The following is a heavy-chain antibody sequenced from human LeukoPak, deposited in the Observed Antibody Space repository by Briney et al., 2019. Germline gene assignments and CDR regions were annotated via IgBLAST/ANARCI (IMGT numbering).Heavy chain of an antibody. Sequence: SETLSLTCTVSGGSISSYYWSWIRQPPGKGLEWIGYIYYSLSTNYNPSLKSRVTISVDTSKNQFSLKLSSVTAADTAVYYCARAYVDIVATIIFDYWGQGTLVTVSS. CDR3: ARAYVDIVATIIFDY. D-gene: IGHD5-12*01. CDR1: GGSISSYY. J-gene: IGHJ4*02. CDR2: IYYSLST. V-gene: IGHV4-59*01.